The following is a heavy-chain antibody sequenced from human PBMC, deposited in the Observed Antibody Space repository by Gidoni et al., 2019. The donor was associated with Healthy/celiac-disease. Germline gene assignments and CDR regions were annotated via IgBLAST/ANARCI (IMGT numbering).Heavy chain of an antibody. D-gene: IGHD6-13*01. CDR1: GFTFSSYG. CDR3: AKKMAVAAAGSPGESDAFDI. CDR2: ISYDGSNK. J-gene: IGHJ3*02. Sequence: QVPLVESGGGVVQPGRSLRLSWAASGFTFSSYGLHWVRQAPGKGLEWVAVISYDGSNKYYADSVKGRFTISRDNSKNTLYLQMNSLRAEDTAVYYCAKKMAVAAAGSPGESDAFDIWGQGTMVTVSS. V-gene: IGHV3-30*18.